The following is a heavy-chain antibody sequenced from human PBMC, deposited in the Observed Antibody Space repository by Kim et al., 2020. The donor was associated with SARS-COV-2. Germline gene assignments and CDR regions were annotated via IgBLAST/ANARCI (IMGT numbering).Heavy chain of an antibody. J-gene: IGHJ4*02. V-gene: IGHV4-30-2*04. CDR3: AREIRITMVRGVIDFDY. Sequence: LKSRVTISVDTSKNQFSLKLSSVTAADTAVYYCAREIRITMVRGVIDFDYWGQGTLVTVSS. D-gene: IGHD3-10*01.